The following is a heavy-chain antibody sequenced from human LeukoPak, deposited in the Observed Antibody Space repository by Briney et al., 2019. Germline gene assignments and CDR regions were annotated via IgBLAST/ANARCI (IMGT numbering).Heavy chain of an antibody. CDR2: IYYSGST. CDR1: GGSISSSSYY. V-gene: IGHV4-39*01. J-gene: IGHJ4*02. CDR3: ARRHYYDSSGIDY. D-gene: IGHD3-22*01. Sequence: SETLSLTCTVSGGSISSSSYYWGWIRQPPGKGPEWIGSIYYSGSTYYNPSLKSRVTISVDTSKNQFSLKLSSVTAADTAVYYCARRHYYDSSGIDYWGQGTLVTVSS.